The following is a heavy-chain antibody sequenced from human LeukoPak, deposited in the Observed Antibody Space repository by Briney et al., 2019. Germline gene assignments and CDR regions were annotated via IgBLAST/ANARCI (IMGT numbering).Heavy chain of an antibody. V-gene: IGHV3-30*18. Sequence: GGSLRLSCAASGFTFSSYGMHWVRQAPGKGLEWVAVISYDGSNKYYADSVKGRFTISRDNSKNTLYLQMNSLRAEDTAVYYCAKVGGWYSDYWGQGTLVTVSS. J-gene: IGHJ4*02. CDR2: ISYDGSNK. CDR3: AKVGGWYSDY. CDR1: GFTFSSYG. D-gene: IGHD6-19*01.